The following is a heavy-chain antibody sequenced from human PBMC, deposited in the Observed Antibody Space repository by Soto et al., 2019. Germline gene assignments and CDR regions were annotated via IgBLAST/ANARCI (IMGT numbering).Heavy chain of an antibody. J-gene: IGHJ2*01. CDR2: IWYDGSNK. CDR3: ARGPPPTGDDKVHDWYFDL. CDR1: GFTFSSYG. V-gene: IGHV3-33*08. Sequence: GGSLRLSCAASGFTFSSYGMHWVRQAPGKGLEWVAVIWYDGSNKYYADSVKGRFTISRDNSKNTLYLQMNSLRAEDTAVYYCARGPPPTGDDKVHDWYFDLWGRGTLVTVSS. D-gene: IGHD7-27*01.